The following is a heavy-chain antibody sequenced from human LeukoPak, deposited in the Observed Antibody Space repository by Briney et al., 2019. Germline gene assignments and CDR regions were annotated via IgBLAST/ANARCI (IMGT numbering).Heavy chain of an antibody. D-gene: IGHD1-26*01. CDR1: GFTFSSYG. V-gene: IGHV3-33*01. CDR2: IWYDGSNK. Sequence: GRSLRLSCAASGFTFSSYGMHWVRQAPGKGLEWVAVIWYDGSNKYYADSVKGRFTISRDNAKNSLYLQMNSLRAEDTAVYYCARDLGELLPYYFDYWGQGTLVTVSS. CDR3: ARDLGELLPYYFDY. J-gene: IGHJ4*02.